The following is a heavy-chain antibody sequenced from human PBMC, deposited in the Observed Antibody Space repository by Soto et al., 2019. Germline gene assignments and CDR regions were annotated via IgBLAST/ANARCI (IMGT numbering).Heavy chain of an antibody. CDR2: IIPIFDTA. CDR1: GGTFSSYA. J-gene: IGHJ4*02. V-gene: IGHV1-69*01. D-gene: IGHD3-22*01. Sequence: QVQLVQSGAEVKKPGSSVKVSCKASGGTFSSYAINWVRQAPGQGLEWMGGIIPIFDTANYAQKFQGRVTITADVFTSTAYMELSGLRSEDTAVYYCAIDYYNSSDYYYYWGQGTLVTVSS. CDR3: AIDYYNSSDYYYY.